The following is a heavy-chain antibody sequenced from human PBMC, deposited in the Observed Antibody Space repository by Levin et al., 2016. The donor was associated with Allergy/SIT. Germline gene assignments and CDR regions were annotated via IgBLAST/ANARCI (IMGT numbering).Heavy chain of an antibody. CDR2: IDSDGSYT. J-gene: IGHJ4*02. Sequence: WIRQPPGKGLVWVSRIDSDGSYTTYADSVKGRFTISRDNAKNTLYLQMNSLRAEDTAVYYCAKGEYYDILTGLSRGECFDYWGQGTLVTVSS. CDR3: AKGEYYDILTGLSRGECFDY. V-gene: IGHV3-74*01. D-gene: IGHD3-9*01.